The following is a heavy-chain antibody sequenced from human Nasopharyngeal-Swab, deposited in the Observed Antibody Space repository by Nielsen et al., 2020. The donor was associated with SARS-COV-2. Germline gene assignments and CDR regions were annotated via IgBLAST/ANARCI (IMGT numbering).Heavy chain of an antibody. V-gene: IGHV3-21*01. CDR3: AREYKDSGYVNIERGYYYYGMDV. CDR1: GFTFSSYS. D-gene: IGHD5-12*01. Sequence: GESLKISCAASGFTFSSYSMNWVRQAPGKGLEWVSSISSSSSYIYYADSVKGRFTISRDNAKNSLYLQMNSLRAEDTAVYYCAREYKDSGYVNIERGYYYYGMDVWGQGTTVTVSS. CDR2: ISSSSSYI. J-gene: IGHJ6*02.